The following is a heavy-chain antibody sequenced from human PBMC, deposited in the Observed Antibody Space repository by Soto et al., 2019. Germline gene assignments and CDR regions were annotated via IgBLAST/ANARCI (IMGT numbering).Heavy chain of an antibody. CDR1: GYSFTSYW. Sequence: PGESLKTSCKGSGYSFTSYWISWVRQMPGKGPEGMGRIDPSDSYTNYSPSFQGHVTISADKPISTAYLQWSSLEASDTAMYYSARHMIEGDQPVYFDYWGQGTLVTVSS. CDR3: ARHMIEGDQPVYFDY. D-gene: IGHD3-16*01. V-gene: IGHV5-10-1*01. CDR2: IDPSDSYT. J-gene: IGHJ4*02.